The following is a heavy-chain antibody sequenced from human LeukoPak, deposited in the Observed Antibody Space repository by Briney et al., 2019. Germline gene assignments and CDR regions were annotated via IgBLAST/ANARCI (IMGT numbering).Heavy chain of an antibody. V-gene: IGHV2-5*02. CDR1: GFSLSTIGVG. CDR2: IYWDDDK. Sequence: SGPTLVNPTQTLTLTCTFSGFSLSTIGVGVGWIRQPPGKALEWLALIYWDDDKRYSPSLKSRLTITKDTSKNQVVLTMTNMDPVDTATYYCAHRLPARRGAYYFYMDVWGKGTSVTVSS. D-gene: IGHD6-6*01. J-gene: IGHJ6*03. CDR3: AHRLPARRGAYYFYMDV.